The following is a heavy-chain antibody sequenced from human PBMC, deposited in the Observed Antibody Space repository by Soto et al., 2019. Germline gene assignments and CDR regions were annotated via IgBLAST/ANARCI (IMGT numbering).Heavy chain of an antibody. V-gene: IGHV3-23*01. Sequence: GGSLRLSCAASGFTFSSYAMSWVRQAPGKGLEWVSAISGSGGSTYYADSVKGRFTISRDNSKNTLYLQMNSLRAEDTAVYYCAREPPVNDFGELFYNWFDPWGQGTLVTVSS. D-gene: IGHD3-10*01. CDR3: AREPPVNDFGELFYNWFDP. J-gene: IGHJ5*02. CDR1: GFTFSSYA. CDR2: ISGSGGST.